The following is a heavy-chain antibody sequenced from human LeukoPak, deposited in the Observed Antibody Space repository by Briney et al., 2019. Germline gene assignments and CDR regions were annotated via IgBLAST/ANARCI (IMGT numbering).Heavy chain of an antibody. V-gene: IGHV4-61*02. Sequence: PSETLSLTCTVSGGSISSGSYYWSWIRQPAGKGLEWIGRIYTSGSTNYNPSLKSRVTISVDTSKNQFSLKLSSVTAADTAVYYCARVRIAVAGTRIGNWFDPWGQGTLVTVSS. CDR3: ARVRIAVAGTRIGNWFDP. CDR1: GGSISSGSYY. D-gene: IGHD6-19*01. J-gene: IGHJ5*02. CDR2: IYTSGST.